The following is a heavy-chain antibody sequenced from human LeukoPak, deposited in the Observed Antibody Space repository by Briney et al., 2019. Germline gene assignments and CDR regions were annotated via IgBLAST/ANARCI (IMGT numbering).Heavy chain of an antibody. CDR1: GYTFTSYA. Sequence: ASVKVSCKASGYTFTSYAMHWVRQAPGQRLEWMGWINAGNGNTKYSQKFQGRVTITRDTSASTAYMELSSLRFEDTAVYYCARGDDILTGYYYYGMDVWGQGTTVTVSS. J-gene: IGHJ6*02. CDR2: INAGNGNT. D-gene: IGHD3-9*01. V-gene: IGHV1-3*01. CDR3: ARGDDILTGYYYYGMDV.